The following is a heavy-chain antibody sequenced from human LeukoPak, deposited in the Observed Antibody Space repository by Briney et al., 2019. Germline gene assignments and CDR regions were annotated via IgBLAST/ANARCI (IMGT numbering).Heavy chain of an antibody. CDR2: ISSDGGSP. CDR1: GFTFSSYA. D-gene: IGHD2-15*01. Sequence: GGSLRLSCAASGFTFSSYAMHWVRQAPGKGLEYVSGISSDGGSPFHVNSVKGRFTISRDNSKDTLYLQMGNLRAEDMAVYYCAREYCTGGRCQYYFDYWGQGTLVTVSS. J-gene: IGHJ4*02. V-gene: IGHV3-64*01. CDR3: AREYCTGGRCQYYFDY.